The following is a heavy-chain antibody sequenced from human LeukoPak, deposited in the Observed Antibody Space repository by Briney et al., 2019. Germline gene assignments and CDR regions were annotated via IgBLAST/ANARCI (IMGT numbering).Heavy chain of an antibody. J-gene: IGHJ5*02. CDR3: AEAPYDFWSGSPNWFDP. Sequence: QSGGSLRLSCTASGFSFSSYWMSWVRQAPGKGLEWVSAISGSGGSTYYADSVKGRFTISRDNSKNTLYLQMNSLRAEDTAVYYCAEAPYDFWSGSPNWFDPWGQGTLVTVSS. CDR2: ISGSGGST. D-gene: IGHD3-3*01. V-gene: IGHV3-23*01. CDR1: GFSFSSYW.